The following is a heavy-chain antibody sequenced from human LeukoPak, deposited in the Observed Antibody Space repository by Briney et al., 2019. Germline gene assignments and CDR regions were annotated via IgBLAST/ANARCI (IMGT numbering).Heavy chain of an antibody. CDR2: IYSGGST. CDR3: ARVSPTVTTSGYYYYYMDV. Sequence: GGSLRLSCAASGFTVSSNYMSWVRQAPGKGLEWVSVIYSGGSTYYADSVKGRFTISRDNSKNTLYLQMNSLRAEDTAVYYCARVSPTVTTSGYYYYYMDVWGKGTTVTVSS. V-gene: IGHV3-53*01. CDR1: GFTVSSNY. J-gene: IGHJ6*03. D-gene: IGHD4-11*01.